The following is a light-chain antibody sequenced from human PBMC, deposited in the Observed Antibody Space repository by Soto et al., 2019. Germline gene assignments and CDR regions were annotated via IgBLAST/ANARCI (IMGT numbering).Light chain of an antibody. Sequence: QSALTQPPSASGSPGQSVTISCTGTSSDVGGYNSVSWYQQHPGKAPKLMISEVSKRPSGVPDRFSGSKSGNTASLTVSGRQAEDEADYYCSSYAVNDNLVFGGGTKLTVL. J-gene: IGLJ2*01. V-gene: IGLV2-8*01. CDR1: SSDVGGYNS. CDR3: SSYAVNDNLV. CDR2: EVS.